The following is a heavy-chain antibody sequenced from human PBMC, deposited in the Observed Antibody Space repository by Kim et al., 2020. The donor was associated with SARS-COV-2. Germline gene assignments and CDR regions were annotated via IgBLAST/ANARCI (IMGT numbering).Heavy chain of an antibody. CDR1: GGSISSYY. Sequence: SETLSLTCTVSGGSISSYYWSWIRQPPGKGLEWIGYIYYSGSTNYNPSLKSRVTISVDTSKNQFSLKLSSVTAADTAVYYCARITGNYFDYWGQGTLVTVSS. J-gene: IGHJ4*02. V-gene: IGHV4-59*08. CDR3: ARITGNYFDY. CDR2: IYYSGST. D-gene: IGHD3-10*01.